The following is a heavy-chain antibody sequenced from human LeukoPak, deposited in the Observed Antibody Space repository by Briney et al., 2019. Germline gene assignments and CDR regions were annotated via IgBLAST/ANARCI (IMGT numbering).Heavy chain of an antibody. CDR3: ARGESRRYCSSTSCYAMGYYYYYGMDV. J-gene: IGHJ6*02. CDR2: INHSGST. V-gene: IGHV4-34*01. D-gene: IGHD2-2*01. CDR1: GGSLSGYY. Sequence: SETLSLTCAVYGGSLSGYYWSWIRQPPGKGLEWIGEINHSGSTNYNPSLKSRVTISVDTSKNQFSLKLSSVTAADTAVYYCARGESRRYCSSTSCYAMGYYYYYGMDVWGQGTTVTVSS.